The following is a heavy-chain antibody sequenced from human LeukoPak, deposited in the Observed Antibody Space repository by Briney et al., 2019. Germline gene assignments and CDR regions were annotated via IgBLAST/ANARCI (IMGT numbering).Heavy chain of an antibody. Sequence: GGSLRLSCAASGFTLSDNYMSWVRQAPGKGLGWVSVMYSGGDTYYSDSVKGRFTFSRDISKNTLYLQMNGLRTDDTAMYYCARDAPQVPAAGVLASWGQGTLVTVSS. CDR1: GFTLSDNY. V-gene: IGHV3-53*01. J-gene: IGHJ5*02. D-gene: IGHD6-13*01. CDR3: ARDAPQVPAAGVLAS. CDR2: MYSGGDT.